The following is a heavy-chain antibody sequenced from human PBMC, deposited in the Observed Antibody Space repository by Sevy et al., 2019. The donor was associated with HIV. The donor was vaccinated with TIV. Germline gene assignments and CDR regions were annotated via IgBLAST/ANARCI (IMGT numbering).Heavy chain of an antibody. Sequence: GGSLRLSCAASGFTFDDYAIYWVRQAPGKGLEWVSGISWNSGSIGYAYSVKGRFTISRDNAKNSLYLQMNSLRPEDTALYYCAKGYRYGLPIQYGMDVWGQGTTVTVSS. D-gene: IGHD5-18*01. CDR2: ISWNSGSI. J-gene: IGHJ6*02. V-gene: IGHV3-9*01. CDR3: AKGYRYGLPIQYGMDV. CDR1: GFTFDDYA.